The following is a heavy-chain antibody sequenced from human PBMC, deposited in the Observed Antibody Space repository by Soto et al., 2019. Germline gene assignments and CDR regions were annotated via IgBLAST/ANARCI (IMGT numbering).Heavy chain of an antibody. V-gene: IGHV1-69*06. CDR3: AIAYEARSGNYYGMGV. J-gene: IGHJ6*02. CDR2: VIAMFGTS. D-gene: IGHD3-3*01. Sequence: QVQLVQSGAEVKKPGSSLRVSCKASGGSFRSYAFSWVRQAPGQGLEWMGGVIAMFGTSKNAQKLQTRVTIAADKFTRTIYMEPSKLTSDNTAIDYRAIAYEARSGNYYGMGVWGQGTTVTVSS. CDR1: GGSFRSYA.